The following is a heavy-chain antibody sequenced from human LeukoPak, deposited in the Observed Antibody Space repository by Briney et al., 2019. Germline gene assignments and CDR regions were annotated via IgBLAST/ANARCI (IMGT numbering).Heavy chain of an antibody. V-gene: IGHV1-18*01. J-gene: IGHJ4*02. Sequence: GASVKVSCKASGYTFTSYGISWVRQAPGQGLEWMGWISAYNGNTNYAQKLQGRVTMTTDTSTSTAYMELRSLRSDDTAVYYCARDRSPPVSYYDFWSGYYIDWGQGTLVTVSS. CDR3: ARDRSPPVSYYDFWSGYYID. CDR1: GYTFTSYG. CDR2: ISAYNGNT. D-gene: IGHD3-3*01.